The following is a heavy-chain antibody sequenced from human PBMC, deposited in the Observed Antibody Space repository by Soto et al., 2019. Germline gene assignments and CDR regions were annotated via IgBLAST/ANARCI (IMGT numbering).Heavy chain of an antibody. Sequence: SETLSLTCTVSGGSISSYYWSWIRQPPGKGLEWIGYVYYSGTTNYNPSLKSRVTISVDTSKNQFSLKLSSVTAADTAVYYCARYVWGSPFDYWGQGTLVTVSS. CDR3: ARYVWGSPFDY. D-gene: IGHD3-16*01. V-gene: IGHV4-59*08. CDR1: GGSISSYY. J-gene: IGHJ4*02. CDR2: VYYSGTT.